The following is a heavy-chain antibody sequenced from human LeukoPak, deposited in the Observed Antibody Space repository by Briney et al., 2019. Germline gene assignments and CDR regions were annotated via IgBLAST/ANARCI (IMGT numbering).Heavy chain of an antibody. CDR3: TSRDGYNRPHDY. D-gene: IGHD5-24*01. Sequence: GGSLRLSCGASGFTFSSCAMSWFRQAPGKGLEWVGFIRSKAYGGTTEYAASVKGRFTISRDDSKSIAYLQMNSLKTEDTAVYYCTSRDGYNRPHDYWGQGTLVTVSS. CDR2: IRSKAYGGTT. J-gene: IGHJ4*02. V-gene: IGHV3-49*03. CDR1: GFTFSSCA.